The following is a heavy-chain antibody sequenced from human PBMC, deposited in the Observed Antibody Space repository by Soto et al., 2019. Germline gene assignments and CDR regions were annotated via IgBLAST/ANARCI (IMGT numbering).Heavy chain of an antibody. CDR2: ISAYDDNT. CDR1: GYRFTSYG. Sequence: GASVKVSCKASGYRFTSYGISWVRQAPGQGLEWLGWISAYDDNTKYAQTLQGRVSMSTDTSTNTAYMELRSLRSDDTAMYYCARGGYYDSSGSRNYHYYGMNVWGQGTTVTVSS. CDR3: ARGGYYDSSGSRNYHYYGMNV. J-gene: IGHJ6*02. V-gene: IGHV1-18*01. D-gene: IGHD3-22*01.